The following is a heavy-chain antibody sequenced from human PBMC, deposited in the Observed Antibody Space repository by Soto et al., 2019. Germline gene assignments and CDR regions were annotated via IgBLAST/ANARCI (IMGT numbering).Heavy chain of an antibody. D-gene: IGHD6-13*01. CDR2: MSYDESNE. CDR1: GFLFNNYG. V-gene: IGHV3-33*08. J-gene: IGHJ2*01. CDR3: ARVRGSSSWYWYFDL. Sequence: PGGSLRLSCAASGFLFNNYGMHWVRQAPGEGLEWVAVMSYDESNEYYADSLKGRFTISRDNSKNTLYLQMNSLRVEDTAVYYCARVRGSSSWYWYFDLWGRGTLVTVSS.